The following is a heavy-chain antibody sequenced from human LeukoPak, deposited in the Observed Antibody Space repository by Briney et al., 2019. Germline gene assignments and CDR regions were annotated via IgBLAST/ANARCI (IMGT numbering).Heavy chain of an antibody. J-gene: IGHJ6*03. CDR1: GYTFTSYG. D-gene: IGHD3-3*01. CDR3: AREWYDFWSGALADYYYYYMDV. Sequence: ASVKVSCKASGYTFTSYGISWVRQAPGQGLEWMGWISAYNGNTNYAQKLQGRVTMTTDTSTSTAYMELRSLRSDDTAVYYCAREWYDFWSGALADYYYYYMDVWGEGTTVTVSS. CDR2: ISAYNGNT. V-gene: IGHV1-18*01.